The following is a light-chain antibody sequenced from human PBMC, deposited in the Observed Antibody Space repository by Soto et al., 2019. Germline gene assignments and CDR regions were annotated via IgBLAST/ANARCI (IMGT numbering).Light chain of an antibody. CDR1: QSVLYSSNNKNY. CDR2: WAS. Sequence: DIVMTQSPDSLAVSLGERSTINCKSSQSVLYSSNNKNYVAWYQQKPGQPPKLLIYWASTRESGVPDRFSGSGSGTDFTLTISSLQAEDVAVYYCLQYYSTPPTFGQGTKLEIK. J-gene: IGKJ2*01. CDR3: LQYYSTPPT. V-gene: IGKV4-1*01.